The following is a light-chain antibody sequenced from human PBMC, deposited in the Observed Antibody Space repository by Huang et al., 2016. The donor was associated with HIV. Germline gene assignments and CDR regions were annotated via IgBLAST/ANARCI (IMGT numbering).Light chain of an antibody. CDR1: QGISSF. V-gene: IGKV1-9*01. Sequence: IQLTQSPSSLSASVGDRVTITCRASQGISSFLAWYQQKPGKAPNLLIYAASTLQSGVPSRVSGSGSGTDFTLTISNLQPEDFASYYCQQLNSYPLTFGGGTKVEIK. CDR2: AAS. CDR3: QQLNSYPLT. J-gene: IGKJ4*01.